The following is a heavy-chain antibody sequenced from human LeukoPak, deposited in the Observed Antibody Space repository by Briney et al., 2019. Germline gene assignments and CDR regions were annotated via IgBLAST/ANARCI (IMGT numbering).Heavy chain of an antibody. D-gene: IGHD2-21*02. Sequence: SVKVSCKASGGTFSSYAISWVRQAPGQGLEWMGGIIPIFGTANYAQKFQGRVTITADESTSTAYMELRSLRSEDTAVYYCATTYCGGDCYGSASLYYYGMAVWGQGTTVTVSS. V-gene: IGHV1-69*13. CDR2: IIPIFGTA. CDR1: GGTFSSYA. CDR3: ATTYCGGDCYGSASLYYYGMAV. J-gene: IGHJ6*02.